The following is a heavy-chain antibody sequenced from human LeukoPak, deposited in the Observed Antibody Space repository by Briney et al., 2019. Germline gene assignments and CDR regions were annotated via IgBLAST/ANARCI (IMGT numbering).Heavy chain of an antibody. CDR2: INHSGST. D-gene: IGHD6-13*01. J-gene: IGHJ4*02. CDR3: ARVSKQQLTN. V-gene: IGHV4-34*01. CDR1: GGSFSGYY. Sequence: SETLSLTCAVYGGSFSGYYWSWIRQPPGKGLEWIGEINHSGSTNYNPSLKSRVTISVDTSKNQFSLKLSSVTAADTAVYYCARVSKQQLTNWGQGTLVTVSS.